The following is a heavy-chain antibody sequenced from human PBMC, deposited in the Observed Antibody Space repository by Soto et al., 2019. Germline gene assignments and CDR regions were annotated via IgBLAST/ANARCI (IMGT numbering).Heavy chain of an antibody. V-gene: IGHV1-69*04. CDR1: GGTFSSYT. J-gene: IGHJ6*02. CDR2: IIPILGIA. CDR3: AREARPGHRDGMDV. Sequence: SVKVSCKASGGTFSSYTISWVRQALGQGLEWMGRIIPILGIANYAQKFQGRVTITADESTSTAYMELSSLRSEDTAVYYCAREARPGHRDGMDVWGQGTTVTVSS. D-gene: IGHD1-1*01.